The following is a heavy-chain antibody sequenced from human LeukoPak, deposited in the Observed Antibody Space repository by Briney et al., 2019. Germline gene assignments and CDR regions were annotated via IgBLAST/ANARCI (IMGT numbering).Heavy chain of an antibody. V-gene: IGHV4-59*11. CDR3: ARVVDCSSTSCYTPSKWFDP. D-gene: IGHD2-2*02. J-gene: IGHJ5*02. CDR2: IYYSGST. CDR1: GGSISSHY. Sequence: SGPTLVKPSETLSLTCTVSGGSISSHYWSWIRQPPGKGLEWIGYIYYSGSTNYNPSLKSRVTISVDTSKNQFSLKLSSVTAADTAVYYCARVVDCSSTSCYTPSKWFDPWGQGTLVTVSS.